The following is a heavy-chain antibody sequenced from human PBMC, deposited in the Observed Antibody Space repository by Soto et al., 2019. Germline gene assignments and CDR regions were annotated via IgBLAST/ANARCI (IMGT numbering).Heavy chain of an antibody. CDR2: SNPNSGGT. V-gene: IGHV1-2*02. CDR3: ARDGGSGTSYYYYGMDX. J-gene: IGHJ6*02. CDR1: GYTFTGYY. D-gene: IGHD3-16*01. Sequence: ASVKVSCKASGYTFTGYYMHWVRQAPGQGLEWMGWSNPNSGGTNYAKKFQGRVTMTRDTSISTAYMELSRLRSDDTAVHYRARDGGSGTSYYYYGMDXWGQATRVTAS.